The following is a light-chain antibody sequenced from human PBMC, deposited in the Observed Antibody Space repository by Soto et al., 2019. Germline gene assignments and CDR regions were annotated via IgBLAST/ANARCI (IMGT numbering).Light chain of an antibody. J-gene: IGLJ3*02. V-gene: IGLV2-14*03. Sequence: QSALTQPASVSGSPGQSITISCTGTTSDFGIYNRVSWYQQHPGKAPTLMMNDVSNRPSGVSDRFSGSKSGDTASLTISGLQPEDEADYYCSSFTSSSTRVFGGGTKLTVL. CDR2: DVS. CDR3: SSFTSSSTRV. CDR1: TSDFGIYNR.